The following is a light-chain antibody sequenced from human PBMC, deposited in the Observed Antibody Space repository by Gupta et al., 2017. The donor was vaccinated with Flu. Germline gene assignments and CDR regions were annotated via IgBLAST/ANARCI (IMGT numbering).Light chain of an antibody. CDR3: RQSLQIRT. CDR2: LGS. Sequence: DIVMTQSPLSLPVTPGEPASISCRSSQSPLHSNGYNYLDWYLQKPGQSPQLLIYLGSNRAPGVPDRLSGSGSGTDFTLKSSRGEAEDVGAYFGRQSLQIRTFGGGTKVELK. J-gene: IGKJ4*01. V-gene: IGKV2-28*01. CDR1: QSPLHSNGYNY.